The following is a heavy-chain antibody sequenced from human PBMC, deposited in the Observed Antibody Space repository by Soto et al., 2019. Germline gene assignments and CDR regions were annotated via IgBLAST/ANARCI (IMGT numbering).Heavy chain of an antibody. D-gene: IGHD2-8*02. CDR1: GFTFSSAW. CDR2: IKGKVHGETT. V-gene: IGHV3-15*07. CDR3: TADPHYYTGGVAY. Sequence: EVQLVESGGGSVKPGGSLRLSCAASGFTFSSAWLNWVRQAPGKGLEWVGRIKGKVHGETTDYAAPVKGRFSISRDDSSNTLHLQMNSLEIEDTAVYYCTADPHYYTGGVAYWGQGALVTVSS. J-gene: IGHJ4*02.